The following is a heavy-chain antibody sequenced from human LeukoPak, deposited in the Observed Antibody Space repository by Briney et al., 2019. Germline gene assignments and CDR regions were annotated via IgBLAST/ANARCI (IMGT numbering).Heavy chain of an antibody. CDR3: ARDQGDYGEYVGFDY. Sequence: GRSLRLSGAASGFTFSSYARHWVRQAPGKGLEWVAVISYDGSNKYYADSVKGRFTISSDNSKNTLYLQMNSLRAEDTAVYYRARDQGDYGEYVGFDYWGQGTLVTVSP. J-gene: IGHJ4*02. CDR1: GFTFSSYA. D-gene: IGHD4-17*01. V-gene: IGHV3-30*04. CDR2: ISYDGSNK.